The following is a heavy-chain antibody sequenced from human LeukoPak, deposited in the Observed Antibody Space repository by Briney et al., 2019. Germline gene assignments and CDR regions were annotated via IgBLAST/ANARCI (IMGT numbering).Heavy chain of an antibody. CDR1: GFTFSSYA. Sequence: GGSLRLSCAASGFTFSSYAMSWVGQAPGKGLEWVSAISASGVTNYADSAKGRFTISRDNSKNTLSLQMNSLRAEDTAVYYCAKAHTSAWYPFGPCGQGILVTVSS. CDR2: ISASGVT. CDR3: AKAHTSAWYPFGP. J-gene: IGHJ5*02. D-gene: IGHD6-19*01. V-gene: IGHV3-23*01.